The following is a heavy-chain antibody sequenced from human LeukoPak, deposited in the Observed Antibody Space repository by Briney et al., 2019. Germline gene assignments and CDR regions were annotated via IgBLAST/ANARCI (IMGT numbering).Heavy chain of an antibody. Sequence: ASVKVSCKASGGTFSSYAISWVRQAPGQGLEWMGWINPNSGGTNYAQKFQGRVTMTRDTSISTAYMELSRLRSDDTAVYYCARGDSSGWYIIDYWGQGTLVTVSS. V-gene: IGHV1-2*02. CDR1: GGTFSSYA. CDR3: ARGDSSGWYIIDY. D-gene: IGHD6-19*01. J-gene: IGHJ4*02. CDR2: INPNSGGT.